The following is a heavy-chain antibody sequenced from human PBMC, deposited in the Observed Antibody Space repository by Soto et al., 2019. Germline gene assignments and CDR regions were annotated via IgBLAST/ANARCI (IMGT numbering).Heavy chain of an antibody. CDR3: AYDRGSRGWYGVWYDI. J-gene: IGHJ3*02. V-gene: IGHV3-9*02. CDR2: ISWNSGSI. D-gene: IGHD6-19*01. Sequence: SLSLSCAASGFTSEDYAMHWVRQAPGKGLEWVSGISWNSGSIGYADSVKGRCTISRDNAKNSLYLQMNRLRAEDTALYYCAYDRGSRGWYGVWYDIWGQGTMVTVSS. CDR1: GFTSEDYA.